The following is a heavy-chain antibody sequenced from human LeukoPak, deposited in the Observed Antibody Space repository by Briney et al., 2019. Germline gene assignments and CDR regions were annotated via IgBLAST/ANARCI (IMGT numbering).Heavy chain of an antibody. CDR3: ASQSGYDSSGQYYYYYYMDV. CDR1: GYTFTSYG. J-gene: IGHJ6*03. D-gene: IGHD3-22*01. CDR2: ISAYNGNT. V-gene: IGHV1-18*01. Sequence: GASVKVSCKASGYTFTSYGISWVRQAPGQGLEWMGWISAYNGNTNYAQKLQGRVTMTTDTSTSTAYMELRSLRSDDTAVYYCASQSGYDSSGQYYYYYYMDVWGKGTTVTISS.